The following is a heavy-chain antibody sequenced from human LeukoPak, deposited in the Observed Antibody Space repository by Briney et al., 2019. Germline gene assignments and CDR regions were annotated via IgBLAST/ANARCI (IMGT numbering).Heavy chain of an antibody. Sequence: ASVKVSCKATGYTLTRYFMHWVRQAPGQGLEWVGRINPNSGGKNYAQKFQGRVTITRDTSISTAYMELSRLRSDDTAVYYCASLTYGSGSYYNLGWFDPWGQGTLVTVSS. CDR2: INPNSGGK. V-gene: IGHV1-2*06. D-gene: IGHD3-10*01. CDR3: ASLTYGSGSYYNLGWFDP. J-gene: IGHJ5*02. CDR1: GYTLTRYF.